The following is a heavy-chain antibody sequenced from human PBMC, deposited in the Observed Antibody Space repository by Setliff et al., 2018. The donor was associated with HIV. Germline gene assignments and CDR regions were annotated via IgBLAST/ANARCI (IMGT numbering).Heavy chain of an antibody. Sequence: SETLSLTCSVSGVSINRTDHYWGWIRQSPGKRLEWIGSVSQSGSTYYNPSLKSRVTISVDTSKNQFSLKLSSVTAADTAVYYCARDAAESGYDSAYYYYYGMDVWGQGTTVTVSS. J-gene: IGHJ6*02. V-gene: IGHV4-39*07. D-gene: IGHD5-12*01. CDR3: ARDAAESGYDSAYYYYYGMDV. CDR1: GVSINRTDHY. CDR2: VSQSGST.